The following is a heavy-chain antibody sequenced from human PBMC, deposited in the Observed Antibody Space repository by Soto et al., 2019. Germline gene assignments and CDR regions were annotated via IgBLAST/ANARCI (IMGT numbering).Heavy chain of an antibody. J-gene: IGHJ6*02. CDR2: IYYSGST. CDR1: GGSIISSNYY. CDR3: ARLEMVYVTSRYNYHGMDV. D-gene: IGHD2-8*01. V-gene: IGHV4-39*01. Sequence: QLQLQESGPGLVKPSETLSLTCTVYGGSIISSNYYWAWIRQPPGKGLEWIGSIYYSGSTYYNPYLASRLTISVVTSKNKFSLKVSSVTAADTAGYYCARLEMVYVTSRYNYHGMDVWGQGNTVTVSS.